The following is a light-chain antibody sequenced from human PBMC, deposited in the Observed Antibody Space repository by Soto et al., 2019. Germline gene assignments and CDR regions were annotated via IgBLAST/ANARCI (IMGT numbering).Light chain of an antibody. CDR3: QQFHNLPLT. CDR1: HDIVNY. V-gene: IGKV1-33*01. J-gene: IGKJ4*01. CDR2: DTS. Sequence: DIQMTQSPSSLSASLGDRVTITCQASHDIVNYLNWYQQKPGKAPKLLIYDTSNLETGVPSRFSGSGSGTEFTFTISSLQPEDLATYYCQQFHNLPLTFGGGTKVEIK.